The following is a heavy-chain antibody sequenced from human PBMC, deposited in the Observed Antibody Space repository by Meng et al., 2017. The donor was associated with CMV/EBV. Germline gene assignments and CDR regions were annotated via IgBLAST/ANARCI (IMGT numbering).Heavy chain of an antibody. CDR2: IRYDGSNK. CDR3: AKGFQQQLAFDY. J-gene: IGHJ4*02. V-gene: IGHV3-30*02. Sequence: GGSLRLSCAASGFTFSSYGMHWVRQAPGKGLEWVAFIRYDGSNKYYADSVKGRFTISRGNSKNTLYLQMNSLRAEDTAVYYCAKGFQQQLAFDYWGQGTLVTVSS. D-gene: IGHD6-13*01. CDR1: GFTFSSYG.